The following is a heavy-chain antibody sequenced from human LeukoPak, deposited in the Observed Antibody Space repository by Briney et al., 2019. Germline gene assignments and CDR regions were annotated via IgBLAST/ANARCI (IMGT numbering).Heavy chain of an antibody. CDR2: ISGSGGST. V-gene: IGHV3-23*01. Sequence: PGGSLRLSCAASGFTFSSYAMSWVRQAPGKGLEWVSAISGSGGSTYYADSVKGRFTISRDNSKNTLYLQMNSLRAEDTAVYYCAKSRHHFWSGYFQYYFDYWGQGTLVTVSS. CDR1: GFTFSSYA. D-gene: IGHD3-3*02. CDR3: AKSRHHFWSGYFQYYFDY. J-gene: IGHJ4*02.